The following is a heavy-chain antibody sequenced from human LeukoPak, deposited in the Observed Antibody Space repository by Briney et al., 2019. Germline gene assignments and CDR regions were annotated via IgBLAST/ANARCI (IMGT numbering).Heavy chain of an antibody. V-gene: IGHV3-23*01. J-gene: IGHJ4*02. CDR1: GFTFSSYA. Sequence: GGSLRLSCAASGFTFSSYAMSWVRQAPGKGLEWVSAISGIVGSTYYADSVKGRFTISRDNSKNTLYLQMNSLRAEDTAVYYCAKDRVLRYFGNFDYWGQGTLVTVSS. D-gene: IGHD3-9*01. CDR3: AKDRVLRYFGNFDY. CDR2: ISGIVGST.